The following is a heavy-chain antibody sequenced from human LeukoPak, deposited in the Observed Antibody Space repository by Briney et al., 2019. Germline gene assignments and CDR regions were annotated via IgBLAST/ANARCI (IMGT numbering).Heavy chain of an antibody. CDR3: ARRGDYGDFDY. D-gene: IGHD4-17*01. Sequence: SETLSLTCTVSGDSIRSTSYYWGWIRQPPGKGLEWIGYIYTSGSTNYNPSLKSRVTISVDTSKNQFSLKLSSVTAADTAVYYCARRGDYGDFDYWGQGTLVTVSS. CDR1: GDSIRSTSYY. J-gene: IGHJ4*02. V-gene: IGHV4-61*05. CDR2: IYTSGST.